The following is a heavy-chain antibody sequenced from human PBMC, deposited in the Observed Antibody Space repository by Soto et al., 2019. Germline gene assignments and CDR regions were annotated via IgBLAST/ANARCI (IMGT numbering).Heavy chain of an antibody. V-gene: IGHV1-69*12. D-gene: IGHD3-9*01. CDR2: IIPIFGTA. Sequence: QVQLVQSGAEVKKPGSSVKVSCKASGGTFSSYAISWVRQAPGQGLEWMGGIIPIFGTANYAQKFQGRVTITADESTSTAYMELSSLRSEDTAVYYCARGDYDILTGYYSYYGMDVWGQGTTVTVSS. J-gene: IGHJ6*02. CDR1: GGTFSSYA. CDR3: ARGDYDILTGYYSYYGMDV.